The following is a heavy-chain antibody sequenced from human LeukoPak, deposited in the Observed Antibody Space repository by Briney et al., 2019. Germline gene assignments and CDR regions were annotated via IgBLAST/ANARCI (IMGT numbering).Heavy chain of an antibody. CDR1: GYTFTDYY. D-gene: IGHD3-16*01. J-gene: IGHJ4*02. Sequence: GASVKVSCEASGYTFTDYYIHWVRRAPGQGLEWMGWIDPRSGGTRCTQKFQGRVTMTRDTSISTVYLDLSGLTFDDTAVYYCATDNYGTLDYWGQGTLVTVSS. CDR3: ATDNYGTLDY. V-gene: IGHV1-2*02. CDR2: IDPRSGGT.